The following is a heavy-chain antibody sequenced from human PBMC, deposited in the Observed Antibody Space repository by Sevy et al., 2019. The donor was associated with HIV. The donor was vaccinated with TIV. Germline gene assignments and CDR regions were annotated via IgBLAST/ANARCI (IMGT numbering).Heavy chain of an antibody. D-gene: IGHD6-19*01. CDR2: IYYSGST. J-gene: IGHJ6*03. CDR3: ARVAGYSSCCSKYYYYYYIDV. Sequence: SETLSLTCTVSGGSISSSSYYWGWIRQPPGKGLEWIGSIYYSGSTYYNPSLKSRVTISVDTSKNQLSLKLSSVTAADTAVYYCARVAGYSSCCSKYYYYYYIDVWGKGTTVTVSS. CDR1: GGSISSSSYY. V-gene: IGHV4-39*01.